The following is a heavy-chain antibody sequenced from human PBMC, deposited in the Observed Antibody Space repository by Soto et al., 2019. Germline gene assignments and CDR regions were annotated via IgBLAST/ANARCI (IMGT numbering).Heavy chain of an antibody. J-gene: IGHJ6*02. CDR2: IYYSGNT. CDR1: GGSVNSGGYY. V-gene: IGHV4-31*03. CDR3: ARFPSRAHYFAMAV. D-gene: IGHD2-2*01. Sequence: PSETLSLTCTVSGGSVNSGGYYWTWIRQHPGRGLECLGYIYYSGNTYYNPSLQSRLTISLDTSKNQFSLKLTSVTAADTAVYYCARFPSRAHYFAMAVWGQGTAVTVSS.